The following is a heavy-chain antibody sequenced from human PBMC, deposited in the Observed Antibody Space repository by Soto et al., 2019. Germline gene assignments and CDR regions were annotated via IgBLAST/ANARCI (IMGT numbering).Heavy chain of an antibody. D-gene: IGHD3-22*01. J-gene: IGHJ4*02. V-gene: IGHV1-18*01. CDR2: ISTYNGNT. CDR3: ARGPTDYYDNSANYFLDY. Sequence: QVQLVQSGAEVNKPGASVKVSCKASGYTFITYGVSWVRQAPGQGLHWLGWISTYNGNTRYAERLQGRVTMTTDTTTNTAYMELRNLRSDDTAVYYCARGPTDYYDNSANYFLDYWGQGTLVTVSS. CDR1: GYTFITYG.